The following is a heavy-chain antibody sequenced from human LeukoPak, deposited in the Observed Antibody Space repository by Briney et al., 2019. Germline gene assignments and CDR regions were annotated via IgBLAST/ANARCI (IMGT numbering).Heavy chain of an antibody. CDR2: IYPGDSDI. CDR1: GKTLTLSW. V-gene: IGHV5-51*01. J-gene: IGHJ4*02. Sequence: EYLMIFCWASGKTLTLSWCGSVRHMPGKCLELMGTIYPGDSDIRYSPAFQGQVTISADKSISTAYLQWSSLKTSDTAMYYCARQMEMATIPSPPDYWGQGTLVTVSS. D-gene: IGHD5-24*01. CDR3: ARQMEMATIPSPPDY.